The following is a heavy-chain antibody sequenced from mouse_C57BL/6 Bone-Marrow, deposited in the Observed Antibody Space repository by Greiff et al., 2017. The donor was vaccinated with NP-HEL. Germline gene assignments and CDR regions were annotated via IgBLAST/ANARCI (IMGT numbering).Heavy chain of an antibody. J-gene: IGHJ2*01. CDR1: GFNIKDDY. CDR2: IDPENGDT. V-gene: IGHV14-4*01. CDR3: TNFPYYYGSSYDY. D-gene: IGHD1-1*01. Sequence: VQLQQSGAELVRPGASVKLSCTASGFNIKDDYMHWVKQRPEQGLEWIGWIDPENGDTEYASKSQGKATITADTSSNTAYLQLSSLTSEDTAVYYCTNFPYYYGSSYDYWGQGTTLTVSS.